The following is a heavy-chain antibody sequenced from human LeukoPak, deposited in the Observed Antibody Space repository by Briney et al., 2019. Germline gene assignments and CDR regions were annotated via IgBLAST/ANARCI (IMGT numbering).Heavy chain of an antibody. J-gene: IGHJ4*02. CDR2: IYYTGDT. CDR3: ARHQRGFCDGGDCPYYFDH. V-gene: IGHV4-59*08. CDR1: VGSISTYY. D-gene: IGHD2-21*02. Sequence: SETLSLSRTLSVGSISTYYGTWVRQPPGQGLEWIGYIYYTGDTRSNPSLKSRVTLLVDTSKNQFSLRLTSVTAADTAVYYCARHQRGFCDGGDCPYYFDHWGQGTLVTVSS.